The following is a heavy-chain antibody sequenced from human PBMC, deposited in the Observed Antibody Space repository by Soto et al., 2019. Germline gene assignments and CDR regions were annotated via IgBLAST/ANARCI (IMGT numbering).Heavy chain of an antibody. CDR2: ISSSSSYI. Sequence: GGSLRLCCAASGFTFSSYSMNWVRQAPGKGLEWVSSISSSSSYIYYADSVKGRFTISRDNAKNSLYLQMNSLRAEDTAVYYCAREAIWFGEFEGGMDVWGQGTTVTVSS. CDR3: AREAIWFGEFEGGMDV. CDR1: GFTFSSYS. J-gene: IGHJ6*02. V-gene: IGHV3-21*01. D-gene: IGHD3-10*01.